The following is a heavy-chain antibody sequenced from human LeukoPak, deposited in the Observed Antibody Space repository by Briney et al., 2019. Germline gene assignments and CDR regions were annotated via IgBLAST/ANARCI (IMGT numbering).Heavy chain of an antibody. J-gene: IGHJ4*02. Sequence: GESLKISCQVSGTDFSTYWVAWVRQMPGKGLEWLGVIYPGDSDTRYSPSFEGQVTISVDKSISTAYLQWSSLKATDSAVYYCARPHSTIRYVCDYWGQGTLVTVSS. D-gene: IGHD2-2*01. V-gene: IGHV5-51*01. CDR2: IYPGDSDT. CDR3: ARPHSTIRYVCDY. CDR1: GTDFSTYW.